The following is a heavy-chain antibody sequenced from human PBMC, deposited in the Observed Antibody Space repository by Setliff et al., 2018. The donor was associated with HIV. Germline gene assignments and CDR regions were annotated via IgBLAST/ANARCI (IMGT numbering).Heavy chain of an antibody. CDR3: AAASSWDPLLDY. CDR1: GGSLSAYY. V-gene: IGHV4-34*01. Sequence: NPSETLSLTCAVYGGSLSAYYWSWIRQPPGKGLEWLGEINHSGSTNYNPSLKSRVTISVDTSMDQFSLKLNSVTAADTAVYYCAAASSWDPLLDYWGQGTLVTVSS. J-gene: IGHJ4*02. D-gene: IGHD6-13*01. CDR2: INHSGST.